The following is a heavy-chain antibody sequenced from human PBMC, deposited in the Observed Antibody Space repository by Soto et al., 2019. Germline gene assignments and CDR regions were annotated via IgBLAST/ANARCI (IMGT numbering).Heavy chain of an antibody. J-gene: IGHJ5*02. CDR3: ARVRDWFDP. D-gene: IGHD3-3*01. CDR1: GGSVSGYY. CDR2: IDHSGYT. Sequence: PSETLSLTCAVYGGSVSGYYWNWIRQPPGKGLEWIGEIDHSGYTNYNPSLKSRVTISVDTSKTQFSLRLTSVTAADTAVYYCARVRDWFDPWGQGTQVTVSS. V-gene: IGHV4-34*01.